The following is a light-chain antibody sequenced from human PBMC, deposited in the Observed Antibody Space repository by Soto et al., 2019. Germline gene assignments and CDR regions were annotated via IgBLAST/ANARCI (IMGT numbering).Light chain of an antibody. CDR1: SSDVGYYNR. Sequence: QSALTQPPSVSGSPGQSVTISCTGTSSDVGYYNRVSWYQQPPGTAPKLMIHEVTNRPSGVPDRFSASKSGNTASLTISGLQAEDEADYYCSSLTTSSTYVFGTGTKLTV. V-gene: IGLV2-18*02. CDR2: EVT. CDR3: SSLTTSSTYV. J-gene: IGLJ1*01.